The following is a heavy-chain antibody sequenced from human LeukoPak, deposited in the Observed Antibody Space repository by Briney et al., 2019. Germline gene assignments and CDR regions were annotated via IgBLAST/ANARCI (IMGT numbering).Heavy chain of an antibody. CDR3: ASDRSAAAGSLDY. V-gene: IGHV3-53*05. CDR1: GFTVSSNY. J-gene: IGHJ4*02. CDR2: IYSGGST. Sequence: PGVSLRLSCAASGFTVSSNYMIWVRHSPGKGLEWVSVIYSGGSTYYADSVKGRFTISRDNYKNTLYLQMNSLRAEDTAVYYCASDRSAAAGSLDYWGQGTLVTVSS. D-gene: IGHD6-13*01.